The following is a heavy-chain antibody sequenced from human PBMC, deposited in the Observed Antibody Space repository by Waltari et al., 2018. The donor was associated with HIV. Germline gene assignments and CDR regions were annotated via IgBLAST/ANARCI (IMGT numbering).Heavy chain of an antibody. CDR2: IYWDDDK. D-gene: IGHD3-10*01. Sequence: QITLKESGPTLVKPTQTLTLTCTFSGFSLSTSGVGVGWIRQPPGKALEWLALIYWDDDKRYSPSLKSRLTITKDTSKNQVVLTMTNMDPVDTATYYCAHRHVAMVRGGDRGMDAWGQGTTVTVSS. V-gene: IGHV2-5*02. CDR1: GFSLSTSGVG. CDR3: AHRHVAMVRGGDRGMDA. J-gene: IGHJ6*02.